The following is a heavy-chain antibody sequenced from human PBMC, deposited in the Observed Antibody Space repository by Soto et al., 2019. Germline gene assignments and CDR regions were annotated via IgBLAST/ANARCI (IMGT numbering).Heavy chain of an antibody. Sequence: ASVKVSCKASGYTFTSYGISWVRQAPGQGLEWMGWIGAYNGNTNYAQKLQGRVTMTTDTSTSTAYMELRSLRSDDTAVYYCARGVWYYDSSGYPSFDYWGQGTLVTVSS. CDR3: ARGVWYYDSSGYPSFDY. CDR2: IGAYNGNT. J-gene: IGHJ4*02. CDR1: GYTFTSYG. D-gene: IGHD3-22*01. V-gene: IGHV1-18*01.